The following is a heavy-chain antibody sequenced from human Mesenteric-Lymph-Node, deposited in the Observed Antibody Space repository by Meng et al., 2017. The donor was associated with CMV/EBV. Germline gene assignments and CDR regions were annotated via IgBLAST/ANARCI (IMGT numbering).Heavy chain of an antibody. J-gene: IGHJ4*02. CDR2: MKEDGSEK. D-gene: IGHD6-19*01. CDR1: GFTVSSNY. CDR3: ARGKYSSYSSGFDY. V-gene: IGHV3-7*01. Sequence: GGSLRLSCAASGFTVSSNYMSWVRQAPGKGLEWVASMKEDGSEKYYVDSVKGRFTISRDNAKNSLYLQMNSLRAEDTATYYCARGKYSSYSSGFDYWGQGTLVTVSS.